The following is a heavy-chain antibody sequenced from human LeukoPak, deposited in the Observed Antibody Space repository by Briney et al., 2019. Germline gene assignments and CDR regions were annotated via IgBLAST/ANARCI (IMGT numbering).Heavy chain of an antibody. CDR2: ISAYNGNT. CDR3: ARDRSSIPYYDILTGYSGLDY. V-gene: IGHV1-18*01. CDR1: GYTFTSYG. D-gene: IGHD3-9*01. Sequence: ASVKVSCKASGYTFTSYGIIWVRQAPGQGLEWMGWISAYNGNTNYAQKLQGRVTMTTDTSTGTAYMELRSLRSDDTAVYYCARDRSSIPYYDILTGYSGLDYWGQGTLVTVSS. J-gene: IGHJ4*02.